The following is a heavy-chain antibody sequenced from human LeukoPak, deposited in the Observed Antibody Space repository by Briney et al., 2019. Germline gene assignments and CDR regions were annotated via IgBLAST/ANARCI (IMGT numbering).Heavy chain of an antibody. CDR1: GYSFTSYW. Sequence: GESLKISCKGSGYSFTSYWIGWVRQLPGKGLEWMGIIYPGDSDTRYSPSFQGQVTISADKSISTAYLQWSSLKASDTAMYYCARHYSNYVQNGWVLRDWGQGTLVTVSS. CDR3: ARHYSNYVQNGWVLRD. D-gene: IGHD4-11*01. V-gene: IGHV5-51*01. CDR2: IYPGDSDT. J-gene: IGHJ4*02.